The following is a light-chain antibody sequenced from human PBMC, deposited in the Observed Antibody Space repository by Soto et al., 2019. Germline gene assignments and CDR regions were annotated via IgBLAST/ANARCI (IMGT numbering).Light chain of an antibody. V-gene: IGKV3-11*01. CDR1: QSVTNF. Sequence: EIVLTQSPGTLSLSPGERATLSCRASQSVTNFLAWYQQKPGQSPSLLIYNASHRATGIPARFSGSGSGTDFTLTISSLEPEVFAVYSCQNGYSCPDTFGQGTK. CDR2: NAS. J-gene: IGKJ1*01. CDR3: QNGYSCPDT.